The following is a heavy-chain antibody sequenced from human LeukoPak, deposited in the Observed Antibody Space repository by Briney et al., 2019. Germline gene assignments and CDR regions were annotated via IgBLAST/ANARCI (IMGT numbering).Heavy chain of an antibody. Sequence: SETLSLTCTVSGGSISSYYWSWIRQPAGKGLEWIGRIYSSGSTNYNPSLKSRVTMSVDTSKNHFSLKLSSVTAADTAVYYCARDRSLGIIDYWGQGSLVTVSS. CDR1: GGSISSYY. D-gene: IGHD3-16*01. CDR2: IYSSGST. CDR3: ARDRSLGIIDY. J-gene: IGHJ4*02. V-gene: IGHV4-4*07.